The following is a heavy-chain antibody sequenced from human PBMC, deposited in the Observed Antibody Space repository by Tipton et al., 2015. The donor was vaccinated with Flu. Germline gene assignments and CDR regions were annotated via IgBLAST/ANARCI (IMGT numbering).Heavy chain of an antibody. J-gene: IGHJ4*02. V-gene: IGHV3-7*01. D-gene: IGHD2-2*01. Sequence: QLVQSGGGLVQPGGSLRLSCAASGFTFSSYWMSWIRQAPGKGLEWVANIKQDGSEKYYVDSVKGRFTISRDNAKNSLYLQMNSLRAEDTAVYYCARAMSGYCSSTSCYLYYFDYWGQGQWSPSLQ. CDR2: IKQDGSEK. CDR3: ARAMSGYCSSTSCYLYYFDY. CDR1: GFTFSSYW.